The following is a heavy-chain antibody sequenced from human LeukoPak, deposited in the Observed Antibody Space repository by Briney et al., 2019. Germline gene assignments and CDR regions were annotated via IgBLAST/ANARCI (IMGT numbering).Heavy chain of an antibody. CDR2: ISDYP. J-gene: IGHJ6*02. CDR3: TKDSQGSYDGFWYGTYGMDV. Sequence: WSLRLSCVASGFSFNTFALTWVRQAPGKGLEWVSTISDYPHYADSVRGRFTISRDNSRKTVFLQMNSLTPEDAATYYCTKDSQGSYDGFWYGTYGMDVWGQGTTVTVSS. V-gene: IGHV3-23*05. D-gene: IGHD3-16*01. CDR1: GFSFNTFA.